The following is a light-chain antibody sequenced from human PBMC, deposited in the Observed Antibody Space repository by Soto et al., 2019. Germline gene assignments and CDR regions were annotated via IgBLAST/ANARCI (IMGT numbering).Light chain of an antibody. CDR1: QGITNY. CDR3: QQYNSAPQT. V-gene: IGKV1-27*01. CDR2: AAS. Sequence: DIQMTQSPSSLSASVVDRVTITCRASQGITNYLAWYQQKPGKVPRLLIYAASTLQSGVPSRFSGSGSGTDFTLTISSLQPEDVATYYCQQYNSAPQTFGQGTRLEIK. J-gene: IGKJ5*01.